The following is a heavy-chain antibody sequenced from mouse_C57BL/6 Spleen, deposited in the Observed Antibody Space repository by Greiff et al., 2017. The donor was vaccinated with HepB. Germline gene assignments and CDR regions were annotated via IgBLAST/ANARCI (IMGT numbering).Heavy chain of an antibody. D-gene: IGHD2-1*01. Sequence: VQLKQSGGGLVKPGGSLKLSCAASGFTFSDYGMHWVPQAPEKGLEWVAYISSGSSTIYYADTVKGRFTISRDNAKNTLFLQMTSLRSEDTAMYYCARPGHGNYGDYYAMDYWGQGTSVTVSS. V-gene: IGHV5-17*01. CDR3: ARPGHGNYGDYYAMDY. J-gene: IGHJ4*01. CDR1: GFTFSDYG. CDR2: ISSGSSTI.